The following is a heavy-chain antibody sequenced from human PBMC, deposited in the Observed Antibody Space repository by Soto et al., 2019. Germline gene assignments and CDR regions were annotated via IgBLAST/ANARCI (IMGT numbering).Heavy chain of an antibody. Sequence: QVQLQESGPRLVEASQTLSLTCTVSNASITSSGYYWSWVRQPPGKRLEWIGYIYHSGSTFYSPSTPSRLTMSVDTTNNQFAQTLRSVTAADTAAYHCARTSGSYHGPDYWGQATLVTLSS. V-gene: IGHV4-31*03. CDR3: ARTSGSYHGPDY. CDR2: IYHSGST. D-gene: IGHD1-26*01. J-gene: IGHJ4*02. CDR1: NASITSSGYY.